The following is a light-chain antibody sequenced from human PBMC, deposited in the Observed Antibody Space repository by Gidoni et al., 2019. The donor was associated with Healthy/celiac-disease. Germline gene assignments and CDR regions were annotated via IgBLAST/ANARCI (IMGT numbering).Light chain of an antibody. CDR3: QQSYSTLWT. V-gene: IGKV1-39*01. Sequence: DIHMTQSPSSLSASVGDRVTITCRASQSISSYLNWYQQKPGKAPKLLIYAASSLQSGVPSRFSGSGSGTHFTLTISSLQPEDFATYYCQQSYSTLWTFGQGTKVEIK. CDR1: QSISSY. CDR2: AAS. J-gene: IGKJ1*01.